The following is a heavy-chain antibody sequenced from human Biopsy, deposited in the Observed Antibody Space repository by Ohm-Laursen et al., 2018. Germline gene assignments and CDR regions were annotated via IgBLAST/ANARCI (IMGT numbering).Heavy chain of an antibody. CDR2: IYYSGTT. CDR3: ARVRGGFLEWFDY. CDR1: GESMRTYY. D-gene: IGHD3-3*01. V-gene: IGHV4-59*07. Sequence: SDTLSLTWAVSGESMRTYYWTWIRQPPGKGLEWIASIYYSGTTNKNPSLKSRVTISVDTSKRQFYLELSSVTAADTAIYYCARVRGGFLEWFDYWGQGTLITVSS. J-gene: IGHJ5*01.